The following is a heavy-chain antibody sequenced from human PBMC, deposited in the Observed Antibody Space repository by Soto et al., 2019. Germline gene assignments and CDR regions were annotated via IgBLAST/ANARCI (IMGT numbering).Heavy chain of an antibody. Sequence: EVQLLESGGGLVQPGGSLRLSCAASGFTFSIYAMTWVRQAPGKGLEWVSTISGSGTSAYYADSVKGRFTFSRDNSKNTLYLQMNSLRAEATALYYCAKLRSNGWYDAFDIWGQGTVVTVSS. V-gene: IGHV3-23*01. J-gene: IGHJ3*02. D-gene: IGHD6-19*01. CDR3: AKLRSNGWYDAFDI. CDR1: GFTFSIYA. CDR2: ISGSGTSA.